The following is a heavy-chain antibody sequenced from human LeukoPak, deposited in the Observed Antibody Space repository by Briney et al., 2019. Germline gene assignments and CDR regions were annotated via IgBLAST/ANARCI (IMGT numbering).Heavy chain of an antibody. D-gene: IGHD4-17*01. V-gene: IGHV3-21*01. CDR2: ISSSSSLI. J-gene: IGHJ3*02. CDR1: GFTFSYYS. Sequence: GGSLRLSCAASGFTFSYYSMNWVRQAPGRGLEWVSCISSSSSLIFYSDSVRGRFTISRDNAKNLLYLHMNSLRVEDTAVYYCASLATVTDAFDIWGQGTMVTVSS. CDR3: ASLATVTDAFDI.